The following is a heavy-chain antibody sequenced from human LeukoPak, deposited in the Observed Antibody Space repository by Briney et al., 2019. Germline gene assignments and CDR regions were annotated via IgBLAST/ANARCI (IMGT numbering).Heavy chain of an antibody. CDR1: GYTFTGYY. CDR3: ARSMNTGHSSSWDTYFDY. Sequence: ASVKVSCKASGYTFTGYYMHWVRQAPGQGLEWMGWINPNSGGTNYAQRFQGRVTMTRDTSISTAYMELSRLRSDDTAVYYCARSMNTGHSSSWDTYFDYWGQGTLVTVSS. V-gene: IGHV1-2*02. J-gene: IGHJ4*02. CDR2: INPNSGGT. D-gene: IGHD6-13*01.